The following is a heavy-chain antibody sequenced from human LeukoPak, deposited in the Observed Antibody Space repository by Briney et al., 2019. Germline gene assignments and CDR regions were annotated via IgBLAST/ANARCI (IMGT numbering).Heavy chain of an antibody. D-gene: IGHD3-22*01. CDR2: IKQDGSVK. V-gene: IGHV3-7*03. CDR1: GFTFSTYW. Sequence: GGSLRLSCAASGFTFSTYWMGWVRQAPGTGLEWVANIKQDGSVKYYVDSVKGRFTVSRDNAKNSLYVQINSLRVEDTAVSYCARVGYYGDGFDYWGQGSLVSVSS. J-gene: IGHJ4*02. CDR3: ARVGYYGDGFDY.